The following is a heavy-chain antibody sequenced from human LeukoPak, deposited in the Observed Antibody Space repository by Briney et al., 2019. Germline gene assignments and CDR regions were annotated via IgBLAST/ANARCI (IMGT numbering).Heavy chain of an antibody. D-gene: IGHD3-16*01. V-gene: IGHV4-39*01. CDR1: GGPISGSHYY. CDR3: TRGYAY. J-gene: IGHJ4*02. CDR2: INYSGNR. Sequence: SETLSLTCSVSGGPISGSHYYWAWIRQPPGKGLEWIAIINYSGNRYYNPSLRSRATISVDTSTNQFSMNLNSVTAEETAVYYCTRGYAYWGQGNLVTVSS.